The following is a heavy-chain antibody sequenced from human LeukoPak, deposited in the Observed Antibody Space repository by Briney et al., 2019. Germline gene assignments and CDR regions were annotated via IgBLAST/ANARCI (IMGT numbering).Heavy chain of an antibody. CDR1: GFTFSSYA. D-gene: IGHD4-11*01. CDR3: ARVLGVPTVWDF. Sequence: GGSLRLSCAASGFTFSSYAMHWVRQAPGKGLEWVANIKEDGSEKYYVDSVKGRFTISRDNAKNSLYLQMNSLRAEDTAVYYCARVLGVPTVWDFWGQGALVTVSS. V-gene: IGHV3-7*03. J-gene: IGHJ4*02. CDR2: IKEDGSEK.